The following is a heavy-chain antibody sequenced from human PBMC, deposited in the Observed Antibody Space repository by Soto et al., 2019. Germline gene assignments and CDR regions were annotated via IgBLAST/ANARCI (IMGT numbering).Heavy chain of an antibody. V-gene: IGHV3-73*01. J-gene: IGHJ6*02. Sequence: GSLRLSCAASFVTGSGSAMHWVRQASGKGLEWVGRIRSKANSYATAYAASVKGRFTISRDDSKNTAYLQMNSLKTEDTAVYYCTLPNYDFWSGPYYYYYGMDVWGQGTTVTVSS. CDR1: FVTGSGSA. CDR2: IRSKANSYAT. CDR3: TLPNYDFWSGPYYYYYGMDV. D-gene: IGHD3-3*01.